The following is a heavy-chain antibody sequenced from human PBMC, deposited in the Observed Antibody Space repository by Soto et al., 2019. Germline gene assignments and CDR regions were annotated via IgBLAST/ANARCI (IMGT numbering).Heavy chain of an antibody. V-gene: IGHV5-51*01. CDR3: ARLYSGYDFFGLDY. J-gene: IGHJ4*02. Sequence: PGESLKISCEGSGYTFTYYWIGWVRQMPGKGLEWMGVTYPFDSDTRYSPSFQGRVTISAVQSTNTAYLELSRLQASDTAMYYCARLYSGYDFFGLDYWGQGTLVTVSS. CDR1: GYTFTYYW. CDR2: TYPFDSDT. D-gene: IGHD5-12*01.